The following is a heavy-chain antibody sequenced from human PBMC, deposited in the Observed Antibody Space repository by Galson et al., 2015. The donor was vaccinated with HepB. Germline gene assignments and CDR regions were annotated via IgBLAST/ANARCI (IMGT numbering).Heavy chain of an antibody. CDR1: GGSFSGYY. CDR2: INHSGST. CDR3: ARGGVADTAMAGFFGY. Sequence: ETLSLPCAVYGGSFSGYYWSWIRQPPGKGLEWIGEINHSGSTNYNPSLKSRVTISVDTSKNQFSLKLSSVTAADTAVYYCARGGVADTAMAGFFGYWGQGTLVTVSS. J-gene: IGHJ4*02. D-gene: IGHD5-18*01. V-gene: IGHV4-34*01.